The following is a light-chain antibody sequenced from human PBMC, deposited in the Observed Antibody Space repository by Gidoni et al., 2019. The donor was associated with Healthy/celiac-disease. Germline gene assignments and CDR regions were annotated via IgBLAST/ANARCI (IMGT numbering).Light chain of an antibody. Sequence: DIVLTQSPGTLSLSPGERATLSCRASQSVSSSYLAWYQQKPGQAPRLLIYGASSRATGIPDRFSGSGSGTDFTLTISRLEPEDIAVYYCQQYGSSTWTFGQGTKVEIK. CDR1: QSVSSSY. CDR3: QQYGSSTWT. V-gene: IGKV3-20*01. CDR2: GAS. J-gene: IGKJ1*01.